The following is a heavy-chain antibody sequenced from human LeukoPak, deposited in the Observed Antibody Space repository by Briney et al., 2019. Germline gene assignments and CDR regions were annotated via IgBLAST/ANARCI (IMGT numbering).Heavy chain of an antibody. CDR3: AREGGNIEIGEFDY. D-gene: IGHD3-16*02. CDR1: GFAFNFRTSG. Sequence: GGSLRLSCAASGFAFNFRTSGKHWVRQAPGKGLEWVAFIQYDDSEKSYADSMKGRCTTSRDNSKKTVSLQMNSLRAEDTAVYYCAREGGNIEIGEFDYWGQGTLVTVSS. CDR2: IQYDDSEK. J-gene: IGHJ4*02. V-gene: IGHV3-30*02.